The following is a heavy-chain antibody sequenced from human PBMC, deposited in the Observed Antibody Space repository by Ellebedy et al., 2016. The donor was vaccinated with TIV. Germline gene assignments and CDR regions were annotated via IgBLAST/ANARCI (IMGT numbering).Heavy chain of an antibody. CDR3: SGDLGGAVPI. CDR1: VGTFSRYA. V-gene: IGHV1-69*10. CDR2: LISILGIA. Sequence: AASVKVSCKASVGTFSRYAISWVRQAPGQGLEWMGRLISILGIANYAQKFQDRVTITADKSTSTAYMDLNSLRSEDKAVYYCSGDLGGAVPIWGQGTLVTGSS. J-gene: IGHJ4*02. D-gene: IGHD4-11*01.